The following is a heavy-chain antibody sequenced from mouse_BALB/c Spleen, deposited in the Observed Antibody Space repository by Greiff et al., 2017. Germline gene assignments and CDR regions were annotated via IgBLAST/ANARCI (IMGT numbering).Heavy chain of an antibody. CDR1: GYSFTGYF. J-gene: IGHJ4*01. CDR3: GKNYRYDGYAMDY. D-gene: IGHD2-14*01. CDR2: INPYNGDT. Sequence: EVQLQKSGPELVKPGASVKISCKASGYSFTGYFMNWVKQSHGKSLEWIGRINPYNGDTFYNQKFKGKATLTVDKSSSTAHMELLSLTSEDSAVYYCGKNYRYDGYAMDYWGQGTSVTVSS. V-gene: IGHV1-37*01.